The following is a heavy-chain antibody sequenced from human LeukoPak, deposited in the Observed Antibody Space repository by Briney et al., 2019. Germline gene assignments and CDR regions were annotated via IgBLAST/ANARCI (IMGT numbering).Heavy chain of an antibody. J-gene: IGHJ6*03. CDR2: IIPIFGTA. CDR3: ASVPRPLRWEPYYYYMDV. Sequence: SVKVSCKASGGTFSSYAISWVRQAPGQGLERMGGIIPIFGTANYAQKFQGRVTITADESTSTAYMELSSLRSEDTAVYYCASVPRPLRWEPYYYYMDVWGKGTTVTVSS. CDR1: GGTFSSYA. V-gene: IGHV1-69*13. D-gene: IGHD4-23*01.